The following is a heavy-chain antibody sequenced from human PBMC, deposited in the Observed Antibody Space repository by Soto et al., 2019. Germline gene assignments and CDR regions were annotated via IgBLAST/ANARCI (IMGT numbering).Heavy chain of an antibody. Sequence: SETLSLTCTVSNGSISSSTYSWSWIRHTPKKEVERIRIIWYSGSGYYNPSLKGRLTLTVDTSNNLFSLTVSPVTAVDTAVYYCARSGSSSCYAYWGLGTLVTVSS. J-gene: IGHJ1*01. CDR3: ARSGSSSCYAY. CDR2: IWYSGSG. D-gene: IGHD6-13*01. V-gene: IGHV4-39*01. CDR1: NGSISSSTYS.